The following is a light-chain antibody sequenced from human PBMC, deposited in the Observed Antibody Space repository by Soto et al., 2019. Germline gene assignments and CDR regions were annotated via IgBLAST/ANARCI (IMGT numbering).Light chain of an antibody. CDR2: DVN. CDR1: SSDVGGYDS. V-gene: IGLV2-14*03. J-gene: IGLJ1*01. Sequence: QSVLTQPASVSGSPGQSITISCSGTSSDVGGYDSVSWYQQHPGKAPKLMIYDVNNRPSGVSNRFSGSKSGSTASLTISGLQAEDEADYYCSSYTNSSPVFVFGTGTKLTVL. CDR3: SSYTNSSPVFV.